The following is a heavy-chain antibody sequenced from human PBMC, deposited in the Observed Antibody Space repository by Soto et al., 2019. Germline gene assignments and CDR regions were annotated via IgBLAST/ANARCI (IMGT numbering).Heavy chain of an antibody. J-gene: IGHJ4*02. V-gene: IGHV2-5*02. CDR1: GFSLTTDRVG. Sequence: QITLKESGPTLVKPTQTLTLTCTFSGFSLTTDRVGVGWIRQPPGEALEWLAVIYWDDSKTYRPSLESILTITKDTSKNQVALTMTNMDSLDTATYYCAHAYVGRSLYWGQGTLVTVSS. CDR2: IYWDDSK. D-gene: IGHD3-10*02. CDR3: AHAYVGRSLY.